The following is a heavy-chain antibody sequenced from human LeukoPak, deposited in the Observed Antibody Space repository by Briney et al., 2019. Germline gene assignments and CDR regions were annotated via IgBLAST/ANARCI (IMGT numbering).Heavy chain of an antibody. CDR3: ARAQTVVAATPGGY. CDR2: INPNSGGT. J-gene: IGHJ4*02. D-gene: IGHD2-15*01. CDR1: GYTFTGYY. Sequence: GASVKVSCKASGYTFTGYYMHWVRQAPGQGLEWMGWINPNSGGTNYAQKFQGRVTITRDTSISTAYMELTSLRSDDTAVYYCARAQTVVAATPGGYWGQGTLVTVSS. V-gene: IGHV1-2*02.